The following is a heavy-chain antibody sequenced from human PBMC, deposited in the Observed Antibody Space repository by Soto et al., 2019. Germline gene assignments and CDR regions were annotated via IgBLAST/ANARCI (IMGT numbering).Heavy chain of an antibody. Sequence: VRKAPGQGLEWMGWINPNSGGTNYAQKFQGWVTMTTDTSTSTAYMELRSLRSDDTAVYYCASDPDYYDSSGYLDYWGQGTLVTVSA. V-gene: IGHV1-2*04. CDR2: INPNSGGT. D-gene: IGHD3-22*01. J-gene: IGHJ4*02. CDR3: ASDPDYYDSSGYLDY.